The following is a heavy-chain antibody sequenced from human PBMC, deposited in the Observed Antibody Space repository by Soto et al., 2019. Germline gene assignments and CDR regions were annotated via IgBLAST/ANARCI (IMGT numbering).Heavy chain of an antibody. D-gene: IGHD3-22*01. CDR3: ARVVDYYDPYYYYGMDV. V-gene: IGHV3-74*01. CDR2: INTDGTGT. Sequence: PGGSLRLPCAASGFIFNSDWLHWVRQPPGKGLEWVSRINTDGTGTSYADSVTGRFTISRDNAKNSLSLQMNSLRAEDTAVYYCARVVDYYDPYYYYGMDVWGLGTTVTISS. CDR1: GFIFNSDW. J-gene: IGHJ6*02.